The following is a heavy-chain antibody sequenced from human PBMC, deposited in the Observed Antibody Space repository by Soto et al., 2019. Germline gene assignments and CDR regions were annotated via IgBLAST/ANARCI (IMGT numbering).Heavy chain of an antibody. CDR1: GFIFSDYW. D-gene: IGHD3-16*01. CDR2: IKQDGSEQ. J-gene: IGHJ4*02. V-gene: IGHV3-7*03. Sequence: EVQLVESGGGLVHPGGSLRLSCAASGFIFSDYWMSWVRQVPGKAPEWLANIKQDGSEQYCLPSLKGRITLSRDNARNSVYLQMNSLRADDTAVYYCARGDFHNYVIYGFGYWGQGILVTVSS. CDR3: ARGDFHNYVIYGFGY.